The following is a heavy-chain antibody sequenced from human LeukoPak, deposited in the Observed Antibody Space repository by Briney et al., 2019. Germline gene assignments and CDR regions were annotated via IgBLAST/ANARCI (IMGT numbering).Heavy chain of an antibody. V-gene: IGHV3-9*01. Sequence: GRSLRLSCAASGFTFDDYAMHWVRRAPGKGLEWVSGISWNSGSIGYADSVKGRFTISRDNAKNSLYLQMNSLRAEDTALYYCAKDSLPFIAAAGHVGDYWGQGTLVTVSS. CDR1: GFTFDDYA. D-gene: IGHD6-13*01. CDR3: AKDSLPFIAAAGHVGDY. CDR2: ISWNSGSI. J-gene: IGHJ4*02.